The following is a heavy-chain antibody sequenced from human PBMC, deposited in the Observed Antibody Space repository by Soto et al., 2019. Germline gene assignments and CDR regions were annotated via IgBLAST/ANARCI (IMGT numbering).Heavy chain of an antibody. V-gene: IGHV6-1*01. J-gene: IGHJ4*02. D-gene: IGHD2-2*02. CDR2: TYYRSKWYI. Sequence: SQTLSLTCFISGDSVSSTSAAWSWIRQSPSIGLEWLGRTYYRSKWYIYYAVSLKSRITINPDTSKNQFSLQLNSVTPEDTSVYYCARGWCSSTSCYTTYYFHXWGQVTLVTVSX. CDR3: ARGWCSSTSCYTTYYFHX. CDR1: GDSVSSTSAA.